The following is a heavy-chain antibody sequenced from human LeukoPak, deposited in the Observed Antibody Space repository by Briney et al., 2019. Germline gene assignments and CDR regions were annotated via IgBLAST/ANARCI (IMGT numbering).Heavy chain of an antibody. J-gene: IGHJ4*02. Sequence: GGSLRLSCAATGFTFGSYWMRWVRQAPGKGLEGVANIKEDGSEKYYVDSVKGRFTISRDNAKNSLYLQMNSLRAEDTAVYYCATQFWWAAVGDTVLDDWGQGTLVTVSS. CDR1: GFTFGSYW. CDR2: IKEDGSEK. V-gene: IGHV3-7*05. D-gene: IGHD6-19*01. CDR3: ATQFWWAAVGDTVLDD.